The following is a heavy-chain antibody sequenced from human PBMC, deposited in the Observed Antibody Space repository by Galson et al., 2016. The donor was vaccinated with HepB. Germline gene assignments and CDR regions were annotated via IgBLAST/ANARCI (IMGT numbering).Heavy chain of an antibody. CDR1: GFTFSSYW. Sequence: SLRLSCAASGFTFSSYWMHWVRQAPGKGLVWVSRIKSDGGDTIYADPVKGRFTISRDNAKKTLYLQMNSLRAEDTAVYYCARSTRGYHDWGQGTLVTVPS. D-gene: IGHD3-22*01. CDR3: ARSTRGYHD. CDR2: IKSDGGDT. V-gene: IGHV3-74*01. J-gene: IGHJ4*02.